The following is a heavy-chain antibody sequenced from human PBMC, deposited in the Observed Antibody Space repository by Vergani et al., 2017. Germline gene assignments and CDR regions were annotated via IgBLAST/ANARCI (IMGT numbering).Heavy chain of an antibody. Sequence: EVQLVESGGGLVQPGGSLRLSCAASGFTFSSYSMHWVRQAPGKGLEWVSYISSSSSTIYYADPVKGRFTISRDNAKNSLYLQMNSLRAEDTAVYYCARDRRYCSSTSCYYSAFDIWGQGTMVTVSS. J-gene: IGHJ3*02. CDR3: ARDRRYCSSTSCYYSAFDI. D-gene: IGHD2-2*01. CDR2: ISSSSSTI. CDR1: GFTFSSYS. V-gene: IGHV3-48*01.